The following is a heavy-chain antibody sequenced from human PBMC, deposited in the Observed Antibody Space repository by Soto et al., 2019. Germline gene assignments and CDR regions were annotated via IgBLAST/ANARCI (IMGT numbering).Heavy chain of an antibody. D-gene: IGHD3-22*01. Sequence: QVQLVESGGGVVQPGRSLRLSCAASGFTFSSYAIHWVRQAPGKGLDWVAIISYDGSNKYYADSVKGRFTISRDNSKNTLYLQMNSLRAEYTAVYYCARDQDYHSSGYVLDYWGQGTLVTVSS. J-gene: IGHJ4*02. CDR1: GFTFSSYA. CDR2: ISYDGSNK. CDR3: ARDQDYHSSGYVLDY. V-gene: IGHV3-30-3*01.